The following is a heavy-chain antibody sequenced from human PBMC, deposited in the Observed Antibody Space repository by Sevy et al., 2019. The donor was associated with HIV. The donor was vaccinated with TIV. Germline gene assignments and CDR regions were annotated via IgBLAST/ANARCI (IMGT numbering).Heavy chain of an antibody. Sequence: GESLKISCKGSGYSFTSYWIGWVRQMPGKGLEWMGIIYPGDSDTRYSPSFQGQVTISADKSISTAYLQWSSLKASDTDMYYCARHGGGDVLRYFDWFWDRGWFDPWGQGTLVTVSS. D-gene: IGHD3-9*01. J-gene: IGHJ5*02. CDR3: ARHGGGDVLRYFDWFWDRGWFDP. CDR1: GYSFTSYW. V-gene: IGHV5-51*01. CDR2: IYPGDSDT.